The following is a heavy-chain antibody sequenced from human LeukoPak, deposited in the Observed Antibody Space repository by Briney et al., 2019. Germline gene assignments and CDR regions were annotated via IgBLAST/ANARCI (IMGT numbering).Heavy chain of an antibody. CDR1: GVSISPYY. J-gene: IGHJ4*02. V-gene: IGHV4-59*12. Sequence: KPSQTLSLTCAVSGVSISPYYWAWIRQPPGKGLEWIGYISYSGSTYYNPSLKSRLTISRDTSKNQFSLSLTSVTAADTAVYYCSRSSGSRDPQDYWGQGTLVTVSS. D-gene: IGHD2-2*01. CDR2: ISYSGST. CDR3: SRSSGSRDPQDY.